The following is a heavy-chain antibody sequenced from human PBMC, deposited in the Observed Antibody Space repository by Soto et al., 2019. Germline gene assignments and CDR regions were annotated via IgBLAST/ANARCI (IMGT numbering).Heavy chain of an antibody. CDR1: GFTFSSYS. J-gene: IGHJ5*02. Sequence: EVQLVESGGGLVKPGGSLRLSCAASGFTFSSYSMNWVRQAPGKGLEWVSTISSRNNDMYYVDSVKGRFTISGDNARNSVYLQMNSLRADDTAVYYCARDVNGGFCGAWGQGTLVTVSS. V-gene: IGHV3-21*01. D-gene: IGHD2-21*01. CDR2: ISSRNNDM. CDR3: ARDVNGGFCGA.